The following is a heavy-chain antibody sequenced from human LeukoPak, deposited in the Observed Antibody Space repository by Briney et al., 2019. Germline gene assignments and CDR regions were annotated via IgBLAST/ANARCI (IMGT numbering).Heavy chain of an antibody. J-gene: IGHJ4*02. D-gene: IGHD6-19*01. CDR1: GFTFSTYA. CDR3: AKDRNGWPTNFDY. Sequence: GGSLRLSCAASGFTFSTYAVNWVRQAPGKGLEWVSAISSSGGTTYYADSGKGRFSISRDNSKNAVYLQMNSLRAEDTAVYYCAKDRNGWPTNFDYWGQGTLVTVSA. V-gene: IGHV3-23*01. CDR2: ISSSGGTT.